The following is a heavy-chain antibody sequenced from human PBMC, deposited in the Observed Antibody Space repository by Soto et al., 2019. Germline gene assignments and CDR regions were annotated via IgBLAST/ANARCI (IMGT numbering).Heavy chain of an antibody. Sequence: QVQLVQSGAEVKKPGASVKISCKASGYTFTSYGMHWVRQAPGQRLEWMGWINAGNGKTKYSQNFQGRVTITRDTSASTAYMEVSSLRSEDTAVYYCARDLLYCSGTSCYDYYFYYYMDVWGKGTTVTVSS. CDR3: ARDLLYCSGTSCYDYYFYYYMDV. V-gene: IGHV1-3*01. CDR2: INAGNGKT. J-gene: IGHJ6*03. CDR1: GYTFTSYG. D-gene: IGHD2-2*01.